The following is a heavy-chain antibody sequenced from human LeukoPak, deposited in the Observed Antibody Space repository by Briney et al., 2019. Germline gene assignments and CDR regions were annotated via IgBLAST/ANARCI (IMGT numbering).Heavy chain of an antibody. CDR1: GFTFSSYW. CDR2: IKQDGSEK. J-gene: IGHJ4*02. V-gene: IGHV3-7*01. CDR3: ARDKDYYGSGSPIDY. Sequence: GGSLRLSCAASGFTFSSYWMSWVRQAPGKGLEWVANIKQDGSEKYYVDSVKGRFTISRDNAKNSLYLQMNSLRAEDTAVYYCARDKDYYGSGSPIDYWGQGTLVTVSS. D-gene: IGHD3-10*01.